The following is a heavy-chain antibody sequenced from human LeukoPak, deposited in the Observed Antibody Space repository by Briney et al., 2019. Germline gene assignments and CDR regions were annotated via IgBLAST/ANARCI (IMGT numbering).Heavy chain of an antibody. CDR1: GGTFSSNA. CDR3: ARGETVYGGAIVY. Sequence: GASVKVSCKASGGTFSSNAISWVRQAPGQGLEWMGCINPNSGGTKYAQKFQGGVTLTRDTSISTAYMELSRLRSDDTAVYYCARGETVYGGAIVYWGQGTLVTVSS. CDR2: INPNSGGT. D-gene: IGHD3-16*02. J-gene: IGHJ4*02. V-gene: IGHV1-2*02.